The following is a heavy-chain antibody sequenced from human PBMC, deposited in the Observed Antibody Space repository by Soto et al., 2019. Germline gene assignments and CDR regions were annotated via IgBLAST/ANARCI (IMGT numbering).Heavy chain of an antibody. CDR1: GYTFTGYY. V-gene: IGHV1-2*02. J-gene: IGHJ6*02. CDR2: INPNSGGT. CDR3: ARXDPDDYAPDPYYYGMDV. Sequence: AAVKVSCKASGYTFTGYYMHWVRQAPGQGLEWMGWINPNSGGTNYAQKFQGRVTMTRDTSISTAYMELSRLRSDDTAVYYCARXDPDDYAPDPYYYGMDVWGQGTTVTVSS. D-gene: IGHD4-17*01.